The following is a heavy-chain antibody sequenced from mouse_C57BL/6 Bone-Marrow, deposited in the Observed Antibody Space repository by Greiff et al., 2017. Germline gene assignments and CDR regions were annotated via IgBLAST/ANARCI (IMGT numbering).Heavy chain of an antibody. CDR3: ALLWTAGGCYYSMDY. D-gene: IGHD2-1*01. V-gene: IGHV1-82*01. CDR2: IYPGDGDT. J-gene: IGHJ4*01. CDR1: GYAFSSSW. Sequence: QVQLQQSGPELVQPGASVKISCKASGYAFSSSWMNWVKQRPGKGLEWIGRIYPGDGDTNYNGKFKGKATLTAYKSSSTAYMQLSSLTSEDSAVYCCALLWTAGGCYYSMDYWGQGTSVTVSS.